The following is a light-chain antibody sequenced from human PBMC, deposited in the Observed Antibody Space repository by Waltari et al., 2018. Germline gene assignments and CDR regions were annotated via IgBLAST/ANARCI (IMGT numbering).Light chain of an antibody. CDR3: QHFDNLLFT. V-gene: IGKV1-5*01. CDR2: GGS. CDR1: QNINTY. J-gene: IGKJ2*01. Sequence: DIQMTQSPSTLSASVGDRVTITCRASQNINTYLAWYQHKPGKAPKLLIYGGSTLESGVPLRFSGSGSGTDFTFAITSLQPEDAATYYCQHFDNLLFTFGQGTKLEIK.